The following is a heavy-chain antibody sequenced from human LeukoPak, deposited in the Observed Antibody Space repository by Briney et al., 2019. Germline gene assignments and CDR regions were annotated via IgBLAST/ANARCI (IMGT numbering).Heavy chain of an antibody. CDR1: GGSINSYY. CDR3: ARGGRITPFDY. J-gene: IGHJ4*02. V-gene: IGHV4-59*01. Sequence: SETLSLTCTVSGGSINSYYWSWIRQPPGKGLEWIGYIYYSGSTNYNPSLKSRVTISVDTSKNQFSLKLSSVTAADTAVYYCARGGRITPFDYWGQGTLVTVSS. CDR2: IYYSGST. D-gene: IGHD3-10*01.